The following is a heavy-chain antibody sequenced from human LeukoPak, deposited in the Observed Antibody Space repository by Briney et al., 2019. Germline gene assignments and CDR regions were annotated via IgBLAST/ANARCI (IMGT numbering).Heavy chain of an antibody. Sequence: PSETLSLTCAVYGGSFSGYYWSWIRQPPGKGLEWIGEINHSGSTNYNPSLKSRVTISVDTSKNQFSLKLSSVTAADTAAYYCARARGYSLNWFDPWGQGTLVTVSS. D-gene: IGHD5-18*01. CDR3: ARARGYSLNWFDP. V-gene: IGHV4-34*01. CDR2: INHSGST. J-gene: IGHJ5*02. CDR1: GGSFSGYY.